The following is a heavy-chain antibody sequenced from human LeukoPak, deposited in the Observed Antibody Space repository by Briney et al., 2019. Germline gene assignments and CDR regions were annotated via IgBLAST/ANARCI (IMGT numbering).Heavy chain of an antibody. V-gene: IGHV3-23*01. J-gene: IGHJ3*02. CDR2: ISGSGGST. Sequence: PGGSLRLSCAASGFTFSSYAMSWVRQAPGKGLEWVSAISGSGGSTYYADSVKGRFTISRDNSKNTLYLQMNSLRAEDTAVYYCAKGNIVVVIAIPIDAFDIWGQGTMVTVSS. CDR1: GFTFSSYA. CDR3: AKGNIVVVIAIPIDAFDI. D-gene: IGHD2-21*01.